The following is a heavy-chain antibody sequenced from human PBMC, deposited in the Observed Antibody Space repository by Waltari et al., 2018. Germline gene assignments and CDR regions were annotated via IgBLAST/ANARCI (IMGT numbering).Heavy chain of an antibody. CDR3: ARDIPIVVVPAARRVGYFDL. J-gene: IGHJ2*01. V-gene: IGHV4-61*02. CDR2: IYTSGST. Sequence: QVQLQESGPGLVKPSQTLSLTCTVSGGSISSGSYYWSWIRQPAGTGLEWIGRIYTSGSTNYNPSLKSRVTISVDTSKNQFSLKLSSVTAADTAVYYCARDIPIVVVPAARRVGYFDLWGRGTLVTVSS. CDR1: GGSISSGSYY. D-gene: IGHD2-2*01.